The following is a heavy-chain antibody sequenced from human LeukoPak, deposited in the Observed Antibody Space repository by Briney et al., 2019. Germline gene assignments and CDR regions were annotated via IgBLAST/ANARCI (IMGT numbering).Heavy chain of an antibody. J-gene: IGHJ5*02. V-gene: IGHV1-8*01. D-gene: IGHD3-3*01. CDR2: MNPNSGNT. CDR1: GYTFTSYD. Sequence: GASVTVSCTASGYTFTSYDINWVRQATGQGLEWMGWMNPNSGNTGYAQKFQGRVTVTRNTSISTAYMELSSLRSEDTAVYYCARGSRITIFGVVTNNWFDPWGQGTLVTVSS. CDR3: ARGSRITIFGVVTNNWFDP.